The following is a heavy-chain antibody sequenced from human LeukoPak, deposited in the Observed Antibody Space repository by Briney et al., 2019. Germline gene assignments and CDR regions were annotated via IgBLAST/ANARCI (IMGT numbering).Heavy chain of an antibody. Sequence: GGCLRLSCAASGLTFTSYTTNWVRPAPGGGLEWGSYISGSSSTIYYADSVKGRFTISRDNGKNTLYLQMNSLRAEDTAVYYCARGSTYYDSSGQVPFDYWGQGTLVTVSS. CDR2: ISGSSSTI. D-gene: IGHD3-22*01. CDR1: GLTFTSYT. J-gene: IGHJ4*02. CDR3: ARGSTYYDSSGQVPFDY. V-gene: IGHV3-48*01.